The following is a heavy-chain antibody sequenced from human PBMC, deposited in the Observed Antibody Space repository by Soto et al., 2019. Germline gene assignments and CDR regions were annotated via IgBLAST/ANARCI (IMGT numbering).Heavy chain of an antibody. D-gene: IGHD1-26*01. V-gene: IGHV5-51*01. Sequence: GESLKISCEASGYSFTSYWIGWVRQMPGKGLEWMGIIHPGDSDTKYSPSFQGQVTISVDKSITTAYLQWSSLKASDTAMYYCARTPGPELAASLEYYYFSGMDVWGQGTTVTVS. CDR1: GYSFTSYW. J-gene: IGHJ6*02. CDR3: ARTPGPELAASLEYYYFSGMDV. CDR2: IHPGDSDT.